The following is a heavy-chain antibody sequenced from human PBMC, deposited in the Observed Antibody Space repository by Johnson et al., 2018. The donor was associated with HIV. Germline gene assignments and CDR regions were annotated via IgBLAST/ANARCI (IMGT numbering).Heavy chain of an antibody. V-gene: IGHV3-30*18. Sequence: QVQLVESGGGVVQPGRSLRLSCAASGFAFSNFGMHWVRQAPGKGLEWVAATSYDGSNKYYADSVKGRFTISSDNSKNTLYLQMNSLRAEDTAVYYCAKDTEMAARDDAFDIWGLGTMVSVSS. J-gene: IGHJ3*02. CDR2: TSYDGSNK. CDR3: AKDTEMAARDDAFDI. D-gene: IGHD6-6*01. CDR1: GFAFSNFG.